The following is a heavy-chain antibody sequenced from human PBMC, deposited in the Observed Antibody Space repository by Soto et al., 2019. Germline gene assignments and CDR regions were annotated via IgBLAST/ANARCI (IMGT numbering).Heavy chain of an antibody. CDR2: INHSGST. D-gene: IGHD2-8*02. J-gene: IGHJ4*02. CDR3: ARARLRVVYIDY. CDR1: GGSFSGYY. Sequence: SETLSLTCAVYGGSFSGYYWSWIRQPPGKGLEWIGEINHSGSTNYNPSLKSRVTISVDTSKNQFSLKLSSVTAADTAVYYCARARLRVVYIDYWGQGTLVTVSS. V-gene: IGHV4-34*01.